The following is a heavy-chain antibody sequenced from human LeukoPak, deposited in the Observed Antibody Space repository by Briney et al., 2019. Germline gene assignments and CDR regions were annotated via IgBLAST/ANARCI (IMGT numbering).Heavy chain of an antibody. V-gene: IGHV3-9*01. J-gene: IGHJ3*02. CDR2: ISWDSGSS. CDR1: GFNLDDFA. D-gene: IGHD2-21*02. CDR3: IKDLRLRLHLDTFDI. Sequence: GRSLRLSCAASGFNLDDFAMHWVRLPPGKGLQWVSSISWDSGSSVYAESVKGRFTISRDNAKNSLYLQMNSLTPEDTALYYCIKDLRLRLHLDTFDIWGQETMVTVS.